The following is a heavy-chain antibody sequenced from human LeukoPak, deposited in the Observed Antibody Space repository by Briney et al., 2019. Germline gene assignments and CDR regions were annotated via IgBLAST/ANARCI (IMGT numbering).Heavy chain of an antibody. D-gene: IGHD4-23*01. CDR2: IYYGGST. CDR1: GGSISGSY. V-gene: IGHV4-59*01. J-gene: IGHJ4*02. CDR3: AREDYGGNSGI. Sequence: SETLSLTCTVSGGSISGSYWSWLRQPPGKGLEWIGYIYYGGSTNYNASLKNRVTISVDTSKNQFSLKLSYVTAADTAVYYCAREDYGGNSGIWGQGTLVTVSS.